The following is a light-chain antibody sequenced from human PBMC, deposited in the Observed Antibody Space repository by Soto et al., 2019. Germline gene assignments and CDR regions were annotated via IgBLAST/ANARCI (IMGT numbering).Light chain of an antibody. J-gene: IGLJ1*01. V-gene: IGLV2-23*01. CDR3: CSYAGSPYV. CDR1: SSDVGSYNL. CDR2: EGS. Sequence: QSVLTQHASVSGSPGQSITISCTGTSSDVGSYNLVSWYQQHPGKAPKLMIYEGSKRPSGVSNRFSGSKSGNTASLTISGLQAEDEADYYCCSYAGSPYVFGTGTQLTVL.